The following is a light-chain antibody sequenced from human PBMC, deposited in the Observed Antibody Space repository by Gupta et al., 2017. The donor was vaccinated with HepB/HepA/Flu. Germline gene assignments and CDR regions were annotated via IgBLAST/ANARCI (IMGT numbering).Light chain of an antibody. CDR1: QSVSY. CDR3: QQDGSSLS. Sequence: EIVLTQSPGTLSLSPGERATLSCGASQSVSYLAWYQQKPGQAPRLLIYGVSSRATGIPHRFSGSGSGTDFTLTISRLEPEDFAVYYWQQDGSSLSFGGGTKVEIK. CDR2: GVS. J-gene: IGKJ4*01. V-gene: IGKV3-20*01.